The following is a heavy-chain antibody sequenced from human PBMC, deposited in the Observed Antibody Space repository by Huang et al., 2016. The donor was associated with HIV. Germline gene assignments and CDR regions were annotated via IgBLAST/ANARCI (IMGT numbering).Heavy chain of an antibody. V-gene: IGHV3-30-3*01. CDR1: GFPFSNHA. J-gene: IGHJ3*02. Sequence: QVQLVESGGGVVQPGRSLRLSCAASGFPFSNHARHWVRQAPGMWLDWVAVISKDGSNNYYADAVNGRFTISRDSSKSTLFLHMTSLRTDDTAVYYCARAKDTWDAYDIWGQGTMVIVSS. CDR2: ISKDGSNN. CDR3: ARAKDTWDAYDI. D-gene: IGHD5-18*01.